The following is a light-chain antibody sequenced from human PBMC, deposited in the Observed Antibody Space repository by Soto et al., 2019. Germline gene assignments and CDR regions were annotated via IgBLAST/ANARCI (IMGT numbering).Light chain of an antibody. J-gene: IGKJ1*01. Sequence: EIVLTQSPGTLSLSPGDRATLSCRASQSVSDYVAWYQQKPGQAPRLLIYDASNRATGIPARFSGSGSGTDFTLNISSLEPEDFAIYYCQQRYQWLTFGQRTKVDIK. CDR3: QQRYQWLT. CDR1: QSVSDY. V-gene: IGKV3-11*01. CDR2: DAS.